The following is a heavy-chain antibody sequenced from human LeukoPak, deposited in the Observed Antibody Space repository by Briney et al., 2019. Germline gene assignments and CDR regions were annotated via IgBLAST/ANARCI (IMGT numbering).Heavy chain of an antibody. CDR2: IKQDGSEK. Sequence: PGGSLRLSCAASGFTFSSYWMSWVRQAPGKGLEWVANIKQDGSEKYYVDSVKGRFTISRDNAKNSLYLQMNSLRAEDTALYYCAKDTKGAAAGPFDYWGQGTLVTVSS. V-gene: IGHV3-7*03. CDR3: AKDTKGAAAGPFDY. CDR1: GFTFSSYW. J-gene: IGHJ4*02. D-gene: IGHD6-13*01.